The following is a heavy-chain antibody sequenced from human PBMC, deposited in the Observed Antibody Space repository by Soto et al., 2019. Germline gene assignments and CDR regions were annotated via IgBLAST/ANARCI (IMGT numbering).Heavy chain of an antibody. J-gene: IGHJ4*02. Sequence: QVQLVESGGGVVRPGRSLRLCCAASGFTFSSYAMHWVRQAPGKGLEWVAVISYDGSNKYYADSVKGRFTISRDNSKNTLDLQINSLRAEDTVVYYCARDNGLGHGLDYWGQGTLVTVSS. CDR1: GFTFSSYA. D-gene: IGHD2-8*01. CDR3: ARDNGLGHGLDY. CDR2: ISYDGSNK. V-gene: IGHV3-30-3*01.